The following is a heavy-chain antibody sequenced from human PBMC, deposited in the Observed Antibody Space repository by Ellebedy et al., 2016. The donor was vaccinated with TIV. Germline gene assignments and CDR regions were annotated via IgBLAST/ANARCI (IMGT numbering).Heavy chain of an antibody. Sequence: ASVKVSXXASGYTFTSYDINWVRQATGQGLEWMGWMNPNSGNTGYAQKFQGRVTMTRNTSISTAYMELSSLRSEDTAVYYCARYTPDSDYYYYYGMDVWGQGTTVTVSS. J-gene: IGHJ6*02. V-gene: IGHV1-8*01. CDR3: ARYTPDSDYYYYYGMDV. CDR2: MNPNSGNT. CDR1: GYTFTSYD. D-gene: IGHD1-26*01.